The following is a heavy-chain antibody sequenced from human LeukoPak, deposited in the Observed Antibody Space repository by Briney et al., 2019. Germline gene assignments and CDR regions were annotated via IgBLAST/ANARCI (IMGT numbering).Heavy chain of an antibody. D-gene: IGHD2-15*01. CDR2: ISYDGINK. Sequence: PGRSLRLSCAASGFTFSSYAMHWVRQSPGKGLEWVAVISYDGINKYYADSVKGRFTISRDNSKNTLYLQMNSLRAEDTAVYYCARASGYCSGGSCYSIVGGYYFDYWGQGTLVTVSS. CDR1: GFTFSSYA. V-gene: IGHV3-30*04. CDR3: ARASGYCSGGSCYSIVGGYYFDY. J-gene: IGHJ4*02.